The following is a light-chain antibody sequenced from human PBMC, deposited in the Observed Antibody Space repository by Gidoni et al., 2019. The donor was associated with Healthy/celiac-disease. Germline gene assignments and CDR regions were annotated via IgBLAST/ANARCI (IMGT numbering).Light chain of an antibody. J-gene: IGKJ5*01. CDR2: WAS. CDR3: QQYYRTPHT. Sequence: QPPKLLISWASTRESGVPDRFSGSGSVTDFTITISSLHAEDVAVYYCQQYYRTPHTFVQATRLEIK. V-gene: IGKV4-1*01.